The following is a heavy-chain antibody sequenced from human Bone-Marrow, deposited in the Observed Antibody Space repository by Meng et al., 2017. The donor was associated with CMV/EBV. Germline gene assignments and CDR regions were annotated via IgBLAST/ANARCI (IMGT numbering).Heavy chain of an antibody. V-gene: IGHV3-21*01. CDR1: GFTFSSYS. CDR2: ISSSSSYI. Sequence: GESLKISCAASGFTFSSYSMNWVRQAPGKGLEWVSSISSSSSYIYYADSVKGRFTISRDNAKNSLYLQMNSLRAEDTAVYYCARSHPRSWHYCGQGTLVTVSS. J-gene: IGHJ4*02. CDR3: ARSHPRSWHY. D-gene: IGHD6-13*01.